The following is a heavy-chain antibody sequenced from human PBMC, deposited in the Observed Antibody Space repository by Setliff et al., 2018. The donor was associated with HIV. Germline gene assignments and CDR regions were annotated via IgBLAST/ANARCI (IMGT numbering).Heavy chain of an antibody. Sequence: ASVKVSCKASGYAFTTYGISWVRQAPGHGLEWMGWISPNFGHTKYAQKFLDRVTMTIDTATSRAYMQLRSLRSDDTAVYFCARLGSGWSDSYYYAMDIWGQGTTVTVCS. CDR3: ARLGSGWSDSYYYAMDI. V-gene: IGHV1-18*04. CDR2: ISPNFGHT. J-gene: IGHJ6*02. CDR1: GYAFTTYG. D-gene: IGHD6-19*01.